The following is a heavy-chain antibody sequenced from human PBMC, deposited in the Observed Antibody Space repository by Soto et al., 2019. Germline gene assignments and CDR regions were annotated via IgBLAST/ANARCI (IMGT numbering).Heavy chain of an antibody. J-gene: IGHJ4*02. CDR2: ISGNGGST. CDR1: GFTFSTYA. V-gene: IGHV3-64D*06. CDR3: XKKGDXVXTAS. D-gene: IGHD5-12*01. Sequence: EVQLVESGGGLVQPGGSLRLSCSASGFTFSTYAMHWVRQAPGKGLEYISAISGNGGSTYYADSVKGRFSXSRDXSKXXXXXXXXXXXXXXTXLYYXXKKGDXVXTASWXQGXLVTVXX.